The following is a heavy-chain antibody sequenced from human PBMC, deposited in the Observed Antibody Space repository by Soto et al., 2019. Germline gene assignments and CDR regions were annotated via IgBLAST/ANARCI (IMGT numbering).Heavy chain of an antibody. J-gene: IGHJ3*02. CDR2: ISAYNGNT. CDR1: GYTFTSYG. D-gene: IGHD6-13*01. V-gene: IGHV1-18*01. Sequence: ASVKVSCKASGYTFTSYGISWVRQAPGQGLEWMGWISAYNGNTNYAQKLQGRVTMTTDTSASTAYMELRSLGSDDTAVYYCARGRQQSYSSSWYYKGAFDIWGQGTMVTVSS. CDR3: ARGRQQSYSSSWYYKGAFDI.